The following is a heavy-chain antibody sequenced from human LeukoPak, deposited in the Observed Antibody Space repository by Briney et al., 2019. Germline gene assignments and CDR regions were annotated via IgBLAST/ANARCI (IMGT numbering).Heavy chain of an antibody. D-gene: IGHD3-22*01. Sequence: GASVKVSCKASGYTFSGYYMHWVRQAPGQGLEWMGWINPNSGATNYAQTLQGRVTMTRDTSISIVCMELSRLRTDDTAVYYCARALRYDDSSGYYAYWGQGTLVTVSS. V-gene: IGHV1-2*02. CDR1: GYTFSGYY. J-gene: IGHJ4*02. CDR3: ARALRYDDSSGYYAY. CDR2: INPNSGAT.